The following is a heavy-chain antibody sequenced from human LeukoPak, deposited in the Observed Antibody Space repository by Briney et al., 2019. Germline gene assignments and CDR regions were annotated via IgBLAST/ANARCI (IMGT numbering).Heavy chain of an antibody. D-gene: IGHD3-22*01. V-gene: IGHV3-23*01. J-gene: IGHJ4*02. Sequence: GGSLRLSCAASGFTFSTYAMSWVRRAPGKGLEWVSAISGSGGTTYYADSVKGRFTISRGNSKNTLYLQMNSLRAEDTAVYYCARAYEIVVVITANFDYWGQGTLVTVSS. CDR3: ARAYEIVVVITANFDY. CDR2: ISGSGGTT. CDR1: GFTFSTYA.